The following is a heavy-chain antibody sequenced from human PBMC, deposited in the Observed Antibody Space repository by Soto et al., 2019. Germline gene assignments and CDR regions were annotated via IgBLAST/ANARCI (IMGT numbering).Heavy chain of an antibody. D-gene: IGHD2-15*01. CDR1: GGCSSGSD. V-gene: IGHV4-59*01. J-gene: IGHJ4*02. Sequence: WGTLALTCTVSGGCSSGSDWRWVGQTPGKVLEWVGYIHYSGSTNYNPSLKSRVTMSVDSAKNQFSLQLSSVTAAGTAVYFCTKYRRTDADGYSFDSWGQGALVTVSS. CDR2: IHYSGST. CDR3: TKYRRTDADGYSFDS.